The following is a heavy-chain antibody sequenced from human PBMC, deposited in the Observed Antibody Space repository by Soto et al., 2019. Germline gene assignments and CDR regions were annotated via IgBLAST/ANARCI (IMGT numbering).Heavy chain of an antibody. Sequence: QVQLVQSGAEVKKPGASVKVSCKASGYTFTSYDINWVRQATGQGLEWMGWMNPNTGNTGYAQKFQGRVTMTRHTSISTAYMELSSLRSEDTAVYYCARGRAITGTMPSWGQGTLVTVSS. J-gene: IGHJ5*02. CDR2: MNPNTGNT. CDR3: ARGRAITGTMPS. CDR1: GYTFTSYD. D-gene: IGHD1-20*01. V-gene: IGHV1-8*01.